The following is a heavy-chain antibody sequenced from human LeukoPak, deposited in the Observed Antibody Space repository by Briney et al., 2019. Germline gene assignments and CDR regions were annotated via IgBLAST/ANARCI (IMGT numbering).Heavy chain of an antibody. J-gene: IGHJ6*02. Sequence: ASVKVSCKAPGYTFTGYCMHWVRQAPGQGLEWMGIINPSGGSTSYAQKFQGRVTMTRDTSTSTVYMELSSLRSEDTAVYYCARRDGSSGYYSDYYYGMDVWGQGTTVTVSS. CDR2: INPSGGST. CDR1: GYTFTGYC. D-gene: IGHD3-22*01. CDR3: ARRDGSSGYYSDYYYGMDV. V-gene: IGHV1-46*01.